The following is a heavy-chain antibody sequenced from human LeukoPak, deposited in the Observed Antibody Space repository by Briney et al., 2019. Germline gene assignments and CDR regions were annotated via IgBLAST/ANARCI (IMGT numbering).Heavy chain of an antibody. J-gene: IGHJ4*02. V-gene: IGHV1-24*01. Sequence: ASVKVSYKVSGYTLTELSMHWVRQAPGKGLEWMGGFDPEDGETIYAQKFQGRVTMTEDTSTDTAYMELSSLRSEDTAVYYCETYSRGMTTATPYYFDYWGQGTLVTVSS. CDR3: ETYSRGMTTATPYYFDY. CDR1: GYTLTELS. D-gene: IGHD4-17*01. CDR2: FDPEDGET.